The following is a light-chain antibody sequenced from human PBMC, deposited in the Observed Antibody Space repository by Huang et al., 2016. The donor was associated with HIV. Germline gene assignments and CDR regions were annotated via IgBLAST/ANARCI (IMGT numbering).Light chain of an antibody. CDR3: QQSYSSWWT. CDR1: QSIGNK. V-gene: IGKV1-39*01. J-gene: IGKJ1*01. Sequence: DIQMTQSPSSLSASVGDTVTITCRASQSIGNKVNWDQQKPGKAPNLLIYKASNLQSGVPSRVSGSGSGTDFTLTIRGLQPEDFAVYYCQQSYSSWWTFGQGTKVEI. CDR2: KAS.